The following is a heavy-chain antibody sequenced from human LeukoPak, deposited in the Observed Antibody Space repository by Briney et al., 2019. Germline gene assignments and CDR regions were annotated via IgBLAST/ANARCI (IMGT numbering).Heavy chain of an antibody. D-gene: IGHD4-23*01. J-gene: IGHJ5*02. Sequence: GASVKVSCKASGYTFTSYDINWVRQATGQGLELMGWMNPNSGNTGYAQKFQGRVTMTRNTSISTAYMELSSLRSEDTAVYYCARGEGPMVVILDPGFDPWGQGTLVTVSS. CDR2: MNPNSGNT. V-gene: IGHV1-8*01. CDR3: ARGEGPMVVILDPGFDP. CDR1: GYTFTSYD.